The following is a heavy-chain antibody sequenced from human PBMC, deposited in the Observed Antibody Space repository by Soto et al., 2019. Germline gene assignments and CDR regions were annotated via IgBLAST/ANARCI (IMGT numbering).Heavy chain of an antibody. Sequence: GGSLRLSCEASGFTFSIYSMAWVRQAPGKGLEWVASISSTSSYIYYADAMKGRFTISRDNAKNSLYLQMNSLRAEDTAVYFCARTPGRDGYNHFEYWGHGTLVTGSS. CDR1: GFTFSIYS. J-gene: IGHJ4*01. D-gene: IGHD1-1*01. CDR3: ARTPGRDGYNHFEY. V-gene: IGHV3-21*01. CDR2: ISSTSSYI.